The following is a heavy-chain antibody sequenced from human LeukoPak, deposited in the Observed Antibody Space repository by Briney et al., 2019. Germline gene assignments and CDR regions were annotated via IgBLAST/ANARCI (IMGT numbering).Heavy chain of an antibody. CDR1: GYSFPTYW. J-gene: IGHJ4*02. V-gene: IGHV5-51*01. D-gene: IGHD2-2*03. Sequence: GESLQVSCKGSGYSFPTYWIAWVRQMPGKGREWMGTIYPDEANIRYSPSLQGQVTISADKSISTAYLHWSSLKASDTAMSYCARPPSRGYSSSFEYWGQRTLVTVSS. CDR3: ARPPSRGYSSSFEY. CDR2: IYPDEANI.